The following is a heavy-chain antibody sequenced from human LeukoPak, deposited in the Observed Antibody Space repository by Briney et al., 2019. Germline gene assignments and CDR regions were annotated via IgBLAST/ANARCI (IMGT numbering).Heavy chain of an antibody. CDR2: ISRGGSPI. CDR1: GITFSDYY. CDR3: VITAGPPTDH. V-gene: IGHV3-11*04. J-gene: IGHJ4*01. Sequence: PGGSLTLSCTASGITFSDYYKKWIRQAPGKGLEWLSSISRGGSPIYYADSVKGRFTISRDNAKNSLYLQMNSLRVEDTAMYYCVITAGPPTDHWGQGALVTVSS. D-gene: IGHD1-14*01.